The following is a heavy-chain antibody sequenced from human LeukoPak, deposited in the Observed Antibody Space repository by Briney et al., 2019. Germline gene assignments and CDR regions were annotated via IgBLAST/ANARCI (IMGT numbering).Heavy chain of an antibody. CDR3: ARGGSSGWYRGAFDI. CDR1: GFTFSSYD. D-gene: IGHD6-19*01. J-gene: IGHJ3*02. V-gene: IGHV3-13*01. Sequence: GGSLRLSCAASGFTFSSYDMHWVRQATGKGLEWVSAIGTAGDTYYPGSVKGRFTISRENAKNSLYLQMNSLRAGDTAVYYCARGGSSGWYRGAFDIWGQGTVVTVSS. CDR2: IGTAGDT.